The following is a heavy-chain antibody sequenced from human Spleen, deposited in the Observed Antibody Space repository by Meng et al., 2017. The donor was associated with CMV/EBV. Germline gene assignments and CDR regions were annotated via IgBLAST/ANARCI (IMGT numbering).Heavy chain of an antibody. V-gene: IGHV3-74*01. CDR1: GFTVSSNY. CDR3: ARESSLGIPYYCSSTSCHNADFSYGFSS. D-gene: IGHD2-2*01. Sequence: GESLKISCAASGFTVSSNYMSWVRQAPGKGLVWVSRINSDGSSTTYADSVKGRFTISRDNAKNTLYLQMNSLRAEDTAVYYCARESSLGIPYYCSSTSCHNADFSYGFSSWGQGTLVTVSS. J-gene: IGHJ5*02. CDR2: INSDGSST.